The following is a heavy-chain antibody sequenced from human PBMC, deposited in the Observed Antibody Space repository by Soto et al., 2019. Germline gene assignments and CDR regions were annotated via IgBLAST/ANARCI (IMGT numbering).Heavy chain of an antibody. Sequence: QVALKESGPVLVKPTETLTLTYTVSGFSLSNVRMGVSWIRQPPGRALEWLAHIFSNDEKSYSTSLQSRLTISKDTSKSQVVLTMTTMDPVHTATYYCARVEIRASAMDVWGQGTTVTVSS. CDR2: IFSNDEK. V-gene: IGHV2-26*01. CDR3: ARVEIRASAMDV. CDR1: GFSLSNVRMG. D-gene: IGHD3-10*01. J-gene: IGHJ6*02.